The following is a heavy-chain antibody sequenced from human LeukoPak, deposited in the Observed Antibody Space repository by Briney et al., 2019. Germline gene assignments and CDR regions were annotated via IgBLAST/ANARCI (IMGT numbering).Heavy chain of an antibody. Sequence: GASVKVSCKASGGTFSSYAISWVRQAPGQGLEWMGGTIPIFGTANYAQKFQGRVTITADESTSTAYMELSSLRSEDTAVYYCARDTSGDSGSYYFDYWGQGTLVTVSS. CDR3: ARDTSGDSGSYYFDY. J-gene: IGHJ4*02. V-gene: IGHV1-69*13. CDR1: GGTFSSYA. D-gene: IGHD1-26*01. CDR2: TIPIFGTA.